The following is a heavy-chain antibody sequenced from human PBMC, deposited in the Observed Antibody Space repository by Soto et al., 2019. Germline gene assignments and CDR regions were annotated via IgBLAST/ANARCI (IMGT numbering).Heavy chain of an antibody. V-gene: IGHV3-33*01. Sequence: QVQVVESGGGVVQPGRSLRLSCAASGFTFSSYGMHWVRQAPGKGLEWVAVIWHDGKNKYYADSVKGRFTISRDNSKNTLYLTMNSLRAEDTAVYYCARDPGHDEAIDYWGQGTLVTVSS. CDR1: GFTFSSYG. CDR2: IWHDGKNK. J-gene: IGHJ4*02. CDR3: ARDPGHDEAIDY. D-gene: IGHD1-1*01.